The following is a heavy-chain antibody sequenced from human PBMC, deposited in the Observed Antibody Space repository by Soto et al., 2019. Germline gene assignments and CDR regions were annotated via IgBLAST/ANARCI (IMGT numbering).Heavy chain of an antibody. CDR2: IYYSGST. D-gene: IGHD2-2*01. CDR1: GGSISSGGYY. J-gene: IGHJ4*02. V-gene: IGHV4-31*03. CDR3: ARVADIVVVPAAMGGYYFDY. Sequence: QVQLQESGPGLVKPSQTLSLTCTVSGGSISSGGYYWSWIRQHPGKGLEWIGYIYYSGSTYYNPSLKGRVTISVDTSKNQFSLKLSSVTAADTAVYYCARVADIVVVPAAMGGYYFDYWGQGTLVTVSS.